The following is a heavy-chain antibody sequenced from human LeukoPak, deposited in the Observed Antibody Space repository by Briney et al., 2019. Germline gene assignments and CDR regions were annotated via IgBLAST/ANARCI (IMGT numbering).Heavy chain of an antibody. Sequence: GGSLRLSCTISGFCISSLIYNWGWQTPGKGLEWVSSVSGAGGDTYYAESVKGRFTISRDNSRNTVFLQMKNVRAEDTAVYYCAEFRCETLQRIWGRVPYCFDSWGQGTLVTVSS. CDR1: GFCISSLI. D-gene: IGHD1-14*01. V-gene: IGHV3-23*01. CDR2: VSGAGGDT. CDR3: AEFRCETLQRIWGRVPYCFDS. J-gene: IGHJ5*01.